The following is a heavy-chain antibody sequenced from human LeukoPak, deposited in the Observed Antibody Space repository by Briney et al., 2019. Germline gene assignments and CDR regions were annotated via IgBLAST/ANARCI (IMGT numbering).Heavy chain of an antibody. Sequence: SETLSLTCTVSGSSITGYYWSWIRQPPGKGLECIGYIYHSGSTNYNPSLKSRVTISVDTSKNQFSLKLSSVTAADTAVYYCARHVGTYLDYWGQGTLVSVSS. V-gene: IGHV4-59*08. CDR2: IYHSGST. J-gene: IGHJ4*02. CDR3: ARHVGTYLDY. CDR1: GSSITGYY. D-gene: IGHD3-10*01.